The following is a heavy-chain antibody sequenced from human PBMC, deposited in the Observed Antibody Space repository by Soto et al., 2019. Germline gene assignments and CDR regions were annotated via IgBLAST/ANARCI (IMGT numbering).Heavy chain of an antibody. Sequence: QVQLVQSGAEVQKPGTSVKVSCKCSGYTFNSYTLSWVRQAPGQGLEWLGWVNVYNSKTNYAQKFQGRVSITSDTFTTTAYMDLSSLTYDDTAIYYCARERVGATAGGQPFDYWGQGTVVTVSS. CDR1: GYTFNSYT. D-gene: IGHD1-26*01. J-gene: IGHJ4*02. CDR3: ARERVGATAGGQPFDY. V-gene: IGHV1-18*01. CDR2: VNVYNSKT.